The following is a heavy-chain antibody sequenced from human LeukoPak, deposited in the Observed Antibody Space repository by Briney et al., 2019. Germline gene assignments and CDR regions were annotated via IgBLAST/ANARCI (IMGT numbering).Heavy chain of an antibody. D-gene: IGHD5-24*01. CDR1: GYSFPNYW. Sequence: GESLKISCKGSGYSFPNYWIGWVRQMPGQGLEWMGIIYPADSDTRYSPAFQGQVAISADKSINTAYLQWTSLKASDTAMYYCARRKGDGYNSPFDYWGQGTLVTVSS. CDR3: ARRKGDGYNSPFDY. CDR2: IYPADSDT. V-gene: IGHV5-51*01. J-gene: IGHJ4*02.